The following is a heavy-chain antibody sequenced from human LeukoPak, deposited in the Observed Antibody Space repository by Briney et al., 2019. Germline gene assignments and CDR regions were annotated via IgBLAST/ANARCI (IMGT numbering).Heavy chain of an antibody. D-gene: IGHD4-23*01. CDR3: AKDAGSCVGGFCFYFDS. V-gene: IGHV3-23*01. J-gene: IGHJ4*02. Sequence: GGSLRLSCAASGFRFTSNAMTWVRQPPGKGLEWVSSISGRGDATYYADSVKGRFTISRDNSMLYLRLNSLRAEDTAIYYCAKDAGSCVGGFCFYFDSWGQGALATVSS. CDR1: GFRFTSNA. CDR2: ISGRGDAT.